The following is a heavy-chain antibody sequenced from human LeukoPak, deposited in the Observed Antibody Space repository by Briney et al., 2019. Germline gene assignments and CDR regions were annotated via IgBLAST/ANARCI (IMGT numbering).Heavy chain of an antibody. CDR3: ARNGAGFDY. Sequence: SETLSLTCAVYGGSFSGYYWSWIRQPPGKGLEWIGEIYHSGSTNYNPSLKSRVTISVDKSKNQFSLKLSSVTAADTAVYYCARNGAGFDYWGQGTLVTVSS. V-gene: IGHV4-34*01. CDR1: GGSFSGYY. J-gene: IGHJ4*02. CDR2: IYHSGST.